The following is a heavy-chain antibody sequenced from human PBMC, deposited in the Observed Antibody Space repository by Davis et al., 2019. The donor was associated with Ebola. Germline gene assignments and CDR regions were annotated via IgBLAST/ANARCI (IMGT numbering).Heavy chain of an antibody. D-gene: IGHD2-21*02. J-gene: IGHJ2*01. CDR3: ARVMGDPWYFDL. CDR2: IYYSGST. Sequence: PSETLSLTCTVSGGSISSGGYYWSWIRQHPGKGLEWIGYIYYSGSTYYNPSLKSRVTISVDTSKNQFSLKLSSVTAADTAVYYCARVMGDPWYFDLWGRGTLVTVSS. CDR1: GGSISSGGYY. V-gene: IGHV4-31*03.